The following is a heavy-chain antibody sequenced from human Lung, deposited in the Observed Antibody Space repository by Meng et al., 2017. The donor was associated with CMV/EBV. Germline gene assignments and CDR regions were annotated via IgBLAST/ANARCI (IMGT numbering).Heavy chain of an antibody. CDR3: ARDSRPFWFDP. J-gene: IGHJ5*02. CDR1: GVRLSSYN. Sequence: CKASGVRLSSYNVSGGRQALGQGLEWMGRIIPILGIANYAQKFQGRVTITADKSTSTAYMELSSLRSEDTAVYYCARDSRPFWFDPWGQGTLVTVSS. V-gene: IGHV1-69*04. CDR2: IIPILGIA.